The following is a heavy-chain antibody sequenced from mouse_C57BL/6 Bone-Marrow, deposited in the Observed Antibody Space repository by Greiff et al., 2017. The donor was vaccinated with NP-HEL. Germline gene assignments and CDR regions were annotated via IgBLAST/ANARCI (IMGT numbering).Heavy chain of an antibody. CDR3: ARGALRPAAYY. Sequence: DVQLQESGPGLVKPSQSLSLTCSVTGYSITSGYYWNWIRQFPGNKLEWMGYISYDGSNNYNPSLKNRISITRDTSKNQFFLKLNSVTTEDTATYYCARGALRPAAYYWGQGTTLTVSS. CDR1: GYSITSGYY. V-gene: IGHV3-6*01. J-gene: IGHJ2*01. CDR2: ISYDGSN.